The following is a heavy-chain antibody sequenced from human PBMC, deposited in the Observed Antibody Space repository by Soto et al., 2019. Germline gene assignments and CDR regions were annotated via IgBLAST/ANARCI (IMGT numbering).Heavy chain of an antibody. D-gene: IGHD6-13*01. CDR3: ARGLYGYSSSWYEFDY. V-gene: IGHV1-8*01. CDR1: GYTFTSYD. Sequence: GASVKVSCKASGYTFTSYDINWVRQATGQGLGWMGWMNPNSGNTGYAQKFQGRVTMTRNTSISTAYMELSSLRSEDTAVYYCARGLYGYSSSWYEFDYWGQGTLVTVSS. J-gene: IGHJ4*02. CDR2: MNPNSGNT.